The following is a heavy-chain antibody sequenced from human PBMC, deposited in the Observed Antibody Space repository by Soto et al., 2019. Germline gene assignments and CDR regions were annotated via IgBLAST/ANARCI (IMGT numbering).Heavy chain of an antibody. CDR1: GFTFSSYA. CDR2: ISYDGSNK. J-gene: IGHJ4*02. V-gene: IGHV3-30-3*01. CDR3: ARAGGSYFDY. D-gene: IGHD1-26*01. Sequence: QVQLVESGGGVVQPGRSLRLSCAASGFTFSSYAMHWVRQAPGKGLEWVAVISYDGSNKYYADSVKGRFTISRDNSKNTLYLQMNSLRAEDTAVYYCARAGGSYFDYWGQGTLVTVSS.